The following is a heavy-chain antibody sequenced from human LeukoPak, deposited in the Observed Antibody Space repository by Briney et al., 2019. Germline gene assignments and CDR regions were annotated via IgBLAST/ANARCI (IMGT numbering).Heavy chain of an antibody. CDR2: INHSGST. J-gene: IGHJ4*02. Sequence: SETLSLTCAVYGGSFSGYYWSWIRQPPGKGLEWIGEINHSGSTNYNPSLKSRVTISVDTSKNQFSLKLSSVTAADTAVYYCARALGHSSGWLDYWGQGTLVTVSS. V-gene: IGHV4-34*01. CDR1: GGSFSGYY. CDR3: ARALGHSSGWLDY. D-gene: IGHD6-19*01.